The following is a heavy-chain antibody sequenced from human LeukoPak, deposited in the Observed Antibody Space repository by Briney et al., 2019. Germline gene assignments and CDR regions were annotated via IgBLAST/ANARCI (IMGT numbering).Heavy chain of an antibody. CDR2: ISGRSNNT. Sequence: QAGASLRLSCAASGFIFSNYAMYWVRQAPGKGLEWVSAISGRSNNTYYADSVKGRFTISRDSSKNTLYLQMNSLRAADTAVYYCAKWGDYDVLTGYYVSDFWGQGTLVTVSS. J-gene: IGHJ4*02. CDR1: GFIFSNYA. V-gene: IGHV3-23*01. CDR3: AKWGDYDVLTGYYVSDF. D-gene: IGHD3-9*01.